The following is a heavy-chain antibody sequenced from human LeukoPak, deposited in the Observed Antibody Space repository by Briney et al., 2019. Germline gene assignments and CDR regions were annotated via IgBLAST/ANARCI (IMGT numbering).Heavy chain of an antibody. CDR2: TFYRYKWYY. CDR1: GDSVSSNDAA. CDR3: ARENTLVRGTRNPFDY. D-gene: IGHD3-10*01. Sequence: SQTLSLTCAISGDSVSSNDAAWNWIRQSPSRGLEWLGRTFYRYKWYYDSAVSVKSRITINPDTSKNQFSLQLNSVTPEDTAVYYCARENTLVRGTRNPFDYWGRGNLVTVSS. V-gene: IGHV6-1*01. J-gene: IGHJ4*02.